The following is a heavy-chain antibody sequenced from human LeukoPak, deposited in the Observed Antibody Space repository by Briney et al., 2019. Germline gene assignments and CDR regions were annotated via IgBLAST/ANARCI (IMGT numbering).Heavy chain of an antibody. V-gene: IGHV1-69*05. Sequence: ASVKVSCKASGGTFSSYAISWVRQAPGQGLEWMGRIIPIFGTANYAQKFQGRVTITTDESTSTAYMELSSLRSEDTAVYYCARDVMITFGGVIARGAFDIWGQGTMVTVSS. CDR3: ARDVMITFGGVIARGAFDI. CDR1: GGTFSSYA. D-gene: IGHD3-16*02. CDR2: IIPIFGTA. J-gene: IGHJ3*02.